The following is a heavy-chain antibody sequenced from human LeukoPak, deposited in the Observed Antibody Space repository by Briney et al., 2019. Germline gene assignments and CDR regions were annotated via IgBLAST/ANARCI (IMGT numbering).Heavy chain of an antibody. V-gene: IGHV3-21*01. J-gene: IGHJ4*02. CDR3: AIRGYSYGRRADY. D-gene: IGHD5-18*01. Sequence: PGGSLRLSCAASGFTFSSYSMDWVRQAPGKGLEWVSSISSSSSYIYYADSVKGRFTISRDNAKNSLYLQMNSLRAEDTAVYYCAIRGYSYGRRADYWGQGTLVTVSS. CDR1: GFTFSSYS. CDR2: ISSSSSYI.